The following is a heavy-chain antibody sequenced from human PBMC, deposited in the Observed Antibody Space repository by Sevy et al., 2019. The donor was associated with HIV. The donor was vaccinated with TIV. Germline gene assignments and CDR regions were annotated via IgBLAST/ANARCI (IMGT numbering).Heavy chain of an antibody. CDR2: INHSGST. D-gene: IGHD6-13*01. CDR1: GGSFSGYY. CDR3: ARALAAAGTGGWFDA. V-gene: IGHV4-34*01. J-gene: IGHJ5*02. Sequence: SETLSLTCAVYGGSFSGYYWSWIRQPPGKGLEWIGEINHSGSTNYNPSLKSRVTISVDTSKNQFSLKLSSVTAADTAVYYCARALAAAGTGGWFDAWGQGTLVTVSS.